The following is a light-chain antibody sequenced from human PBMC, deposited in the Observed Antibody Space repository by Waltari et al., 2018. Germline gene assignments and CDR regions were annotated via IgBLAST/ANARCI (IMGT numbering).Light chain of an antibody. V-gene: IGKV1-12*01. J-gene: IGKJ3*01. Sequence: DIQMTQSPSPVSASVGDRVTITCRASQDIGNRLAWYQQKPGKAPNLLIYGTSSLQTGVPSRFSGSGSGTEFTLTISSLQPEDFGTYYCQQGKSFPITFGPGTKVKIK. CDR2: GTS. CDR3: QQGKSFPIT. CDR1: QDIGNR.